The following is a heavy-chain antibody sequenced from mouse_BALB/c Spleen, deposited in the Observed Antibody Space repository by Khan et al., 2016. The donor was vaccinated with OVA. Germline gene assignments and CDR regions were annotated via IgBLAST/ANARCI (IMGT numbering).Heavy chain of an antibody. CDR2: ILPGGGNS. J-gene: IGHJ4*01. V-gene: IGHV1-9*01. Sequence: QVELQQSGAGLVKSGASVKISCKATGYTFSSYWIEWVQQRPGHGLEWIGEILPGGGNSNYNEKLKDRATFTADTSSNISYLQLSSLTSEDSAVYYCSSGAGTTYAMDYWGQGTSVTVSS. D-gene: IGHD4-1*01. CDR1: GYTFSSYW. CDR3: SSGAGTTYAMDY.